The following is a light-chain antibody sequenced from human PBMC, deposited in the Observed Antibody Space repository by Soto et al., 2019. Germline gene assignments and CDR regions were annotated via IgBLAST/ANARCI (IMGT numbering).Light chain of an antibody. J-gene: IGKJ4*01. CDR1: QNVYNN. CDR3: QQCRNWPLT. CDR2: DAA. V-gene: IGKV3-15*01. Sequence: EIVMTQSPVTLSVSQGEGATLSCKASQNVYNNLAWYQQRPGQPPRLLIYDAATRATGISARFSGSGYGTEFTLTISSLQSEDFAVYFCQQCRNWPLTFGGGTKWIS.